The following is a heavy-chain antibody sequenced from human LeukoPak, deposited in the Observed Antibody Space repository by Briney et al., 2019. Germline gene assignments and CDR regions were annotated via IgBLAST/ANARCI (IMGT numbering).Heavy chain of an antibody. D-gene: IGHD6-13*01. CDR1: GFTFSSYG. CDR3: ARDTGSSWLRTIDY. Sequence: GGSLRLSCAASGFTFSSYGMHWVRQAPGKGLEWVAVISYDGSNKYYADSVKGRFTISRDNSKNMLYLQMNSLRAEDTAVYYCARDTGSSWLRTIDYWGQGTLVTVSS. J-gene: IGHJ4*02. CDR2: ISYDGSNK. V-gene: IGHV3-30*03.